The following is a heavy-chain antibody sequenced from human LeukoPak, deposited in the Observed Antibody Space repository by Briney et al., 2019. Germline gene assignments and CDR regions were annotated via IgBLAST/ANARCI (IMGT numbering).Heavy chain of an antibody. Sequence: GASVKVSCKASGYTFTGYYMHWVRQAPGQGLEWMGWINPNSGGTNYAQKLQGRVTMTTDTSTSTAYMELRSLRSDDTAVYYCARLPSRNSNAFDIWGQGTMVTVSS. D-gene: IGHD4-23*01. CDR1: GYTFTGYY. J-gene: IGHJ3*02. CDR3: ARLPSRNSNAFDI. V-gene: IGHV1-2*02. CDR2: INPNSGGT.